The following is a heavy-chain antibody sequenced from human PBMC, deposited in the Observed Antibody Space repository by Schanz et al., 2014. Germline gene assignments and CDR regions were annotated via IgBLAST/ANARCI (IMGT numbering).Heavy chain of an antibody. D-gene: IGHD2-21*01. CDR2: ILPILGIA. V-gene: IGHV1-69*04. J-gene: IGHJ4*01. CDR3: AFSKRIYSDLAYSLCVVAGGSATLKDY. CDR1: GGTFSSQA. Sequence: KVSCKASGGTFSSQAISWVRQAPGQGLEWMGRILPILGIANYAQKFQGRVTITADESTNTAYMYLSSLRPEDTPVYLHAFSKRIYSDLAYSLCVVAGGSATLKDY.